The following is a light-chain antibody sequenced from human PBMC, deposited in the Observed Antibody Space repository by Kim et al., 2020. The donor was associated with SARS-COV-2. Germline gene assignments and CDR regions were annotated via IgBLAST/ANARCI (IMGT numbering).Light chain of an antibody. CDR2: KAS. CDR1: QSISSW. V-gene: IGKV1-5*03. CDR3: QQYNSYPWT. J-gene: IGKJ1*01. Sequence: ASVGDRVTITCRASQSISSWLAWYQQKPGKAPKLLIYKASSLESGIPSRFSGSGSGTEFTLTISSLQPDDFATYYCQQYNSYPWTFGQGTKVDFK.